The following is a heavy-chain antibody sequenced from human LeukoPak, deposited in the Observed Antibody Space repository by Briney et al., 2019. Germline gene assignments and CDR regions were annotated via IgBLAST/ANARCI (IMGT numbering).Heavy chain of an antibody. CDR1: GYTFTGYY. CDR2: INPNSGGT. Sequence: GASVKVSCKASGYTFTGYYMHWVRQAPGQGLEWMGWINPNSGGTNYAQKFQGRVTMTRDTSIRTAYMELSRLRSEDTAVSDCARGPYYGSGRRGYYFDYWGQGTLVTVSS. D-gene: IGHD3-10*01. CDR3: ARGPYYGSGRRGYYFDY. J-gene: IGHJ4*02. V-gene: IGHV1-2*02.